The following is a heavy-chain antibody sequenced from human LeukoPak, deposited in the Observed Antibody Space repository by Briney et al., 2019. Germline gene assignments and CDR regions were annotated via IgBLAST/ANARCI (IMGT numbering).Heavy chain of an antibody. Sequence: ASVKVSCKASGYTFTGYYMHWVRQAPGQGLEWMGWINPNSGGTNYAQKFQGRVTMTRDTSISTAYMELSRLRSDDTAVYYCARAMVRGVIITVNYSFDIWGQGTMVTVSS. V-gene: IGHV1-2*02. D-gene: IGHD3-10*01. J-gene: IGHJ3*02. CDR1: GYTFTGYY. CDR2: INPNSGGT. CDR3: ARAMVRGVIITVNYSFDI.